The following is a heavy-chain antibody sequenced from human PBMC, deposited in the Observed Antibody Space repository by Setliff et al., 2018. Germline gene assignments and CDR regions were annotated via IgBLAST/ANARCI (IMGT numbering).Heavy chain of an antibody. Sequence: PSETLSLTCTVSGASVSTHYWSWVRQPPGKGLEWIGHTYYIGVTKYNPSLKGRVTISVDTSKNQVSLRMDFVTAADTAVYYCARGGVLGTGDFDYWGQGTLVTVSS. CDR1: GASVSTHY. CDR2: TYYIGVT. CDR3: ARGGVLGTGDFDY. D-gene: IGHD3-16*01. J-gene: IGHJ4*02. V-gene: IGHV4-59*02.